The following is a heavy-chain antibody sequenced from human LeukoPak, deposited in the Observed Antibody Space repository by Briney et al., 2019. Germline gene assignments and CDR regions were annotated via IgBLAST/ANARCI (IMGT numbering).Heavy chain of an antibody. D-gene: IGHD1-14*01. CDR1: GGTFSSYA. V-gene: IGHV1-69*13. J-gene: IGHJ5*02. Sequence: ASVKVSCKASGGTFSSYAISWVRQAPGQGLEWMGGIIPIFGTANYAQKFQGRVTITADESTSTAYMELSSLRSEDTAVYYCARAFEGPRTRFFDPWGQGTLVTVSS. CDR3: ARAFEGPRTRFFDP. CDR2: IIPIFGTA.